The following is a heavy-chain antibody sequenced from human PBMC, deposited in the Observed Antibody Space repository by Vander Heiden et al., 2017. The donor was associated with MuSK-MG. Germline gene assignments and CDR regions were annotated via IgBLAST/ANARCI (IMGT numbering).Heavy chain of an antibody. D-gene: IGHD3-3*01. CDR3: AIGDFWRGFDY. V-gene: IGHV1-8*01. CDR2: MNPNSGNT. CDR1: GYTFTSYD. Sequence: QVQLVQSGAEVKKPGASVKISCRASGYTFTSYDINWVRQATGQGLEWMGWMNPNSGNTGYAQKFQGRVTMTRNTSISTAYMDLSSLRSEDTAGYDCAIGDFWRGFDYWGQGTLVTVSS. J-gene: IGHJ4*02.